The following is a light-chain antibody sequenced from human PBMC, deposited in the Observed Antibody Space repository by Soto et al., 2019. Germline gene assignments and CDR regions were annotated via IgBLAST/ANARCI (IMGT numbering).Light chain of an antibody. Sequence: DIHITHSPSSLSASVGDIVTITCRASHDISNYLAWYQQIPGKVPELLIYAASNLQSGVPSRFSDSGSGTEFTLTISSLQREDVATYFCQQGYSTPLTFGQGTKLDIK. CDR2: AAS. V-gene: IGKV1-27*01. CDR3: QQGYSTPLT. J-gene: IGKJ1*01. CDR1: HDISNY.